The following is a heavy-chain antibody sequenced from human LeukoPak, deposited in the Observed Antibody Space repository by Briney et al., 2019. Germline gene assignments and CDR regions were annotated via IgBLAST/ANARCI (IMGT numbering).Heavy chain of an antibody. CDR3: ARRHYDSSGIPEYYFDY. J-gene: IGHJ4*02. Sequence: PGGSLRLSCAASGFTVSSNYMSWVRQAPGKGLEWVSVIYSGGSTYYADSVKGRFTISRDNSKNTLYLQMNSLRAEDTAVYYCARRHYDSSGIPEYYFDYWGQGTLVTVSS. CDR1: GFTVSSNY. CDR2: IYSGGST. D-gene: IGHD3-22*01. V-gene: IGHV3-66*04.